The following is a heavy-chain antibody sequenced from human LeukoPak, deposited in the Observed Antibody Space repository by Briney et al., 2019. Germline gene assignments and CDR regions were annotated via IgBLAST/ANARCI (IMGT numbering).Heavy chain of an antibody. V-gene: IGHV1-2*02. CDR3: ARDDYGSGSYPY. D-gene: IGHD3-10*01. Sequence: ASVKVSCKASGYTFTGYYMHWVRQAPGQGLEWMGWINPNSGGTNYAQKFQGRVTMTRDTSISTAYMELSSLRSEDTAVYYCARDDYGSGSYPYWGQGTLVTVSS. CDR2: INPNSGGT. J-gene: IGHJ4*02. CDR1: GYTFTGYY.